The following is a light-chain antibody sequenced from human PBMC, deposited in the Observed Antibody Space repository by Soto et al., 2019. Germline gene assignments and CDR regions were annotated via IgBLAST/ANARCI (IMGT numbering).Light chain of an antibody. J-gene: IGLJ2*01. Sequence: QSALTQPASVSGSPGQSITISCTGTSSDVGAYNYVSWYQQFPGTAPKLLIYANNRRPSGVPERFSGSKSGTSASLAISGLRSEDEADYYCAAWDDSLSGVFGGGTKVTVL. CDR3: AAWDDSLSGV. CDR2: ANN. V-gene: IGLV1-47*02. CDR1: SSDVGAYNY.